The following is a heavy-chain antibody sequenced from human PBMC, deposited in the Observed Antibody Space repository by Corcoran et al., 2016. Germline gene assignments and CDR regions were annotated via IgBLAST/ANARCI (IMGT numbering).Heavy chain of an antibody. CDR2: ISAYNGNT. D-gene: IGHD6-13*01. CDR3: ARTGSSWSPYYYYGMDV. Sequence: QVQLVQSGAEVKKPGASVKVSCKASGYTFTSYGISWVRQAPGQGLEWMGWISAYNGNTNYAQKLQGRVTMTTDTSTSTAYMELRSLRSDDTAVYDCARTGSSWSPYYYYGMDVWGQGTTVTVSS. J-gene: IGHJ6*02. CDR1: GYTFTSYG. V-gene: IGHV1-18*01.